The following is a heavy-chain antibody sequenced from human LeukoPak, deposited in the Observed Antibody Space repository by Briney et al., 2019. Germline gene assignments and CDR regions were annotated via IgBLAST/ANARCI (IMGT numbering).Heavy chain of an antibody. V-gene: IGHV1-2*02. CDR3: AKSNTYYYGSGAPDY. Sequence: GASVKVSCKASGYTFTGYYMHWVRQAPGQGLEWMGWINPNSGGTNYAQKFQGRVTMTRDTSISTAYMELSRLRSDDTAVYYCAKSNTYYYGSGAPDYWGQGTLVTVSS. CDR1: GYTFTGYY. CDR2: INPNSGGT. D-gene: IGHD3-10*01. J-gene: IGHJ4*02.